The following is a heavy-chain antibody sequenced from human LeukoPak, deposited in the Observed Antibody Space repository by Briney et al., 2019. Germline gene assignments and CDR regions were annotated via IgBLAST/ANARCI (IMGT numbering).Heavy chain of an antibody. V-gene: IGHV1-3*03. CDR3: ARDGVTMVRGLFFGRFNWFAP. J-gene: IGHJ5*02. CDR1: GYTFTSYA. CDR2: INAGNGNT. D-gene: IGHD3-10*01. Sequence: ASVKVSCKASGYTFTSYAMHWVRQAPGQRLEWMGWINAGNGNTKYSQEFQGRVTMTRNTSTSTVYMELSSLRSEDTAVYYCARDGVTMVRGLFFGRFNWFAPWGQGTLLTVSS.